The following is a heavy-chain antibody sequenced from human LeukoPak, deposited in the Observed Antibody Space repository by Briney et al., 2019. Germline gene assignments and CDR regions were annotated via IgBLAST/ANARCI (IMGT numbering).Heavy chain of an antibody. CDR3: ANYDFWSGYPSH. D-gene: IGHD3-3*01. CDR2: ISSSSSYI. Sequence: GGSLRLSCAASGFTFSSYSMNWVRQAPGKGLEWVSSISSSSSYIYYADSVKGRFTISRDNAKNSLYLQMNSLRAEDTAVYYCANYDFWSGYPSHWGQGTLVTVSS. J-gene: IGHJ4*02. CDR1: GFTFSSYS. V-gene: IGHV3-21*01.